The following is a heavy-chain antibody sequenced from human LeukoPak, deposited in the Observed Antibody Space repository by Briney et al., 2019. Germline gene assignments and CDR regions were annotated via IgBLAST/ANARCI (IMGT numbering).Heavy chain of an antibody. CDR1: GFTFSSYS. CDR3: ARLKEAVALNWFDP. J-gene: IGHJ5*02. D-gene: IGHD6-19*01. CDR2: IYYSGST. Sequence: GSLRLSCAASGFTFSSYSMNWVRQAPGKGLEWIGYIYYSGSTNYNPSLKSRVTISVDTSKNQFSLKLSSVTAADTAVYYCARLKEAVALNWFDPWGQGTLVTVSS. V-gene: IGHV4-59*01.